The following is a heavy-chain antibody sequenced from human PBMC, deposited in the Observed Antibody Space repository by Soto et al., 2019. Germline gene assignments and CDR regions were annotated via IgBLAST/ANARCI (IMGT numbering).Heavy chain of an antibody. CDR2: MSHAGGSI. CDR3: AIGPFVAHYYFWRCYHFAA. D-gene: IGHD3-3*01. Sequence: GRSLRLSSVVYGFTFDTCAMSWVRHAPGKGTEWLSGMSHAGGSIYYADSVKGRVSVSRDNSKNILFLQMNTLRAEDTAVDYCAIGPFVAHYYFWRCYHFAAWGQFTLATVS. J-gene: IGHJ1*01. V-gene: IGHV3-23*01. CDR1: GFTFDTCA.